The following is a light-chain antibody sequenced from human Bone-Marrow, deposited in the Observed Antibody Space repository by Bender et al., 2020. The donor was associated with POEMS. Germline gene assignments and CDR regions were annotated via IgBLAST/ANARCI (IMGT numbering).Light chain of an antibody. CDR1: SSDVGIYNY. CDR3: SSYAGSNSVV. CDR2: EVS. V-gene: IGLV2-8*01. J-gene: IGLJ2*01. Sequence: QSALTQPPSASGSPGQSVTISCTGTSSDVGIYNYVSWYQHHPGKAPKLMIYEVSRRPSGVPDRFSGSKSSNTASLTVSGLQAEDEADYYCSSYAGSNSVVFGGGTKLTVL.